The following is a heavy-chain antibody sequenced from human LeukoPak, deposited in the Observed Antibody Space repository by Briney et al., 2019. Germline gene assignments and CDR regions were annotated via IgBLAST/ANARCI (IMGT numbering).Heavy chain of an antibody. CDR3: ARHAEQWLVREDWFDP. V-gene: IGHV4-30-4*08. Sequence: SETLSLTCTVSGGSINSGDYYWSWIRQHPGKGLEWTGYIYYSGSTYYNPSLKSRVTISVDTSKNQFSLKLSSVTAADTAVYYCARHAEQWLVREDWFDPWGQGTLVTVSS. J-gene: IGHJ5*02. CDR1: GGSINSGDYY. D-gene: IGHD6-19*01. CDR2: IYYSGST.